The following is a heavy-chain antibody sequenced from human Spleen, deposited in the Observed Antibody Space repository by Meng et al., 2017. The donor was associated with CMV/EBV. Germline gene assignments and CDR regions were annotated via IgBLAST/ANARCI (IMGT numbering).Heavy chain of an antibody. CDR1: GFTFGDYA. CDR2: IYYSGST. J-gene: IGHJ6*02. Sequence: ESLKISCTASGFTFGDYAITWVRQAPGKGLEWIGYIYYSGSTNYNPSLKSRVTISVDTSKNQFSLKLSSVTAADTAVYYCARDRLGFGMDVWGQGTPVTVSS. D-gene: IGHD3-16*01. V-gene: IGHV4-59*01. CDR3: ARDRLGFGMDV.